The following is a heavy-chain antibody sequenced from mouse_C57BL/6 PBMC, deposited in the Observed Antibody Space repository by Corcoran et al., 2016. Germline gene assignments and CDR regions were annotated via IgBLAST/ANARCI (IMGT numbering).Heavy chain of an antibody. CDR1: GYTFTTYG. J-gene: IGHJ2*01. CDR2: INTYSGVP. CDR3: ARNDYDGY. Sequence: QIQLVQSGPELKKPVETVKISCKASGYTFTTYGMSWVKQAPGKGLKWMGWINTYSGVPTYADDFKGRFAFSLETSASTAYLQINNLKNEDTATYFCARNDYDGYWGQGTTLTVSS. D-gene: IGHD2-4*01. V-gene: IGHV9-3*01.